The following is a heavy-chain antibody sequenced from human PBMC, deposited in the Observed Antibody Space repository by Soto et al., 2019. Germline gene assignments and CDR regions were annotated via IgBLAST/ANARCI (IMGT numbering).Heavy chain of an antibody. CDR2: IDPGDSYT. CDR1: GYNFISSW. V-gene: IGHV5-10-1*01. D-gene: IGHD3-10*02. Sequence: GESLKISCKGSGYNFISSWITWVRQMPGKGLEWMGTIDPGDSYTNYSPSFQGHVTTSADKSITTAYLQWSSLQASDTAMYYCARLGSTRRFDPWGQGTLVTVSS. CDR3: ARLGSTRRFDP. J-gene: IGHJ5*02.